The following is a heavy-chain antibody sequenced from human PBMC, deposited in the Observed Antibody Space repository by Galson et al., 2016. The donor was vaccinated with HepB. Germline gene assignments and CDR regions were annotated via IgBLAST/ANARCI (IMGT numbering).Heavy chain of an antibody. CDR1: GFTFSTYW. Sequence: SLRLSCAASGFTFSTYWMSWVRQAPGKGLEWVANINQDGSEKYYVDSLKGRFTISRDNAKNSLYLQMNSLRTEDTAMYYCATWGFTLGVDHWGQGILGTVSS. CDR2: INQDGSEK. D-gene: IGHD3-16*01. J-gene: IGHJ4*02. CDR3: ATWGFTLGVDH. V-gene: IGHV3-7*02.